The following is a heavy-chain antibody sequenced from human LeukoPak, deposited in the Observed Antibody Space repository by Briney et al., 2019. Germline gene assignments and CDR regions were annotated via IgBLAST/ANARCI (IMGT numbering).Heavy chain of an antibody. Sequence: GGSLRLSCAASGFTFSSYAMSWVRQAPGKGLEWVSVISGSGGSTYYADSVKGRFTISRDNSKNTLYLQMNSLRAEDTALYYCEKTYYDILTGRPYYYYGMDVWGKGTTVTVSS. CDR2: ISGSGGST. CDR1: GFTFSSYA. J-gene: IGHJ6*04. CDR3: EKTYYDILTGRPYYYYGMDV. D-gene: IGHD3-9*01. V-gene: IGHV3-23*01.